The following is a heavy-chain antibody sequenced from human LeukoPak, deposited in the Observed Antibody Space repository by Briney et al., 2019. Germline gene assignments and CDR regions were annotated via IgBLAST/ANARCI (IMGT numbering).Heavy chain of an antibody. J-gene: IGHJ4*02. CDR2: ISIGSNYI. CDR1: GFTFSNYG. D-gene: IGHD4-17*01. V-gene: IGHV3-21*01. Sequence: GGSLRLSCAASGFTFSNYGMNWVRQAPGKGLEWVSSISIGSNYIYYGDSVKGRFTISRDNAKNSLYLQMNSLRAEDTAVYYCARDLSGGDGNWGQGTLVTVSS. CDR3: ARDLSGGDGN.